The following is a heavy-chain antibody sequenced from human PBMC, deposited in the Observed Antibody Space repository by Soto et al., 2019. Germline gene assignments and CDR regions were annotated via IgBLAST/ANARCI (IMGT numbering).Heavy chain of an antibody. D-gene: IGHD6-19*01. CDR2: ISQSGFT. J-gene: IGHJ5*02. CDR3: ARGLFSGGWYSYFDP. CDR1: SESLRGYY. V-gene: IGHV4-34*01. Sequence: QVQLQQWGAGLLRPSETLSLTCAVSSESLRGYYWTWIRQSPGKGLEWIGEISQSGFTNYNPSLESRVNMSVDTSKSQFSLHLTSVTAADTAVYYCARGLFSGGWYSYFDPWGQGTPVTVSS.